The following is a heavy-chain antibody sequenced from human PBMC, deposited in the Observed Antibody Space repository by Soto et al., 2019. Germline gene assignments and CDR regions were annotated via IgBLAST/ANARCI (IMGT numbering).Heavy chain of an antibody. CDR3: ARSRWSGYWHYPQFAP. CDR1: GDSVSNSGYY. J-gene: IGHJ5*02. Sequence: SETLSLTCTVSGDSVSNSGYYWGWIRQSPGKRLEWIGSVSFSGSKYYNPSLRSRVTFSVDTSKTLISLKLRSVTAADTAVYYCARSRWSGYWHYPQFAPWGQGQLVTVAS. D-gene: IGHD3-3*01. CDR2: VSFSGSK. V-gene: IGHV4-39*01.